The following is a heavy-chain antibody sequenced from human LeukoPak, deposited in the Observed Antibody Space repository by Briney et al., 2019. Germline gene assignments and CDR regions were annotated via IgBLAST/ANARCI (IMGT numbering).Heavy chain of an antibody. Sequence: ASVKVSCKASGYTFTSYYMHWVRQAPGQGLEWMGIINPSGGSTSYAQKFQGRVTMTRDMSTSTVYMELSSLRSADTAVYYCARYVVTYYYDSSGYTDAFDIWGQGTMVTVSS. CDR1: GYTFTSYY. V-gene: IGHV1-46*01. CDR2: INPSGGST. D-gene: IGHD3-22*01. J-gene: IGHJ3*02. CDR3: ARYVVTYYYDSSGYTDAFDI.